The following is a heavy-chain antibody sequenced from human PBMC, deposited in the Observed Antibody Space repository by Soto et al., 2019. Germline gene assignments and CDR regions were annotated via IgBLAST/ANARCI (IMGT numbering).Heavy chain of an antibody. CDR3: ARGGLHLGEFSLGQFDS. CDR2: ISNSETT. Sequence: QVQLQGSGPRLVKPSETLSLSCTVSGVSVTGGNFFWCWIRQPPGKTLEWLGCISNSETTNSNPSLKSRVTLSLDTYRNQFSLKLNSVTAADTAVYFCARGGLHLGEFSLGQFDSWGQGTLVNVSS. CDR1: GVSVTGGNFF. J-gene: IGHJ4*02. V-gene: IGHV4-61*01. D-gene: IGHD3-16*02.